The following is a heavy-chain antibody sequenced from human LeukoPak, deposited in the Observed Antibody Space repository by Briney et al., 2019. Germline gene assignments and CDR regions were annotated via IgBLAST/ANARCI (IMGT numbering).Heavy chain of an antibody. V-gene: IGHV4-34*01. CDR2: INHSGST. D-gene: IGHD6-13*01. CDR1: GGSFSGYY. Sequence: SETLSLTCAVYGGSFSGYYWSWIRQPPGKGLEWIGEINHSGSTNYNPSLKSRVTISVDTSKNQFSLKLSSVTAADTAVYYCARGVAAAGFDYRGQGTLVTVSS. CDR3: ARGVAAAGFDY. J-gene: IGHJ4*02.